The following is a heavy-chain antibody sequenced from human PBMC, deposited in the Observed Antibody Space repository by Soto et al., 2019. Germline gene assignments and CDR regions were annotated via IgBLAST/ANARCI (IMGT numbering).Heavy chain of an antibody. CDR2: IIWNSAYI. CDR3: VKDSTVSGDRHGLDN. V-gene: IGHV3-9*01. J-gene: IGHJ4*02. D-gene: IGHD7-27*01. Sequence: EVQLVESGGGLVQPGRSLRLSCVASGFTFDDYAMHWVRQAPGKGLEWVAGIIWNSAYIFYADSVKGRFTISRDNAKNSLYLQMNSLREDDTALYYCVKDSTVSGDRHGLDNWGRGTLVTVSS. CDR1: GFTFDDYA.